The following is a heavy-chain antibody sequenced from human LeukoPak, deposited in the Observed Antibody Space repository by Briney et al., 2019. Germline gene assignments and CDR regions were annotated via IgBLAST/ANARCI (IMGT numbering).Heavy chain of an antibody. CDR1: GYTFSGYF. Sequence: ASVKVSCKASGYTFSGYFMHWVRQAPGQGLEWMGWINPNSGGTKYAQKFQGWVTMTRDTSISTAYMELSSPRSDDTAVYYCARVGMRDTANLRPVDYWGQGTLVTVSS. J-gene: IGHJ4*02. D-gene: IGHD5-18*01. V-gene: IGHV1-2*04. CDR3: ARVGMRDTANLRPVDY. CDR2: INPNSGGT.